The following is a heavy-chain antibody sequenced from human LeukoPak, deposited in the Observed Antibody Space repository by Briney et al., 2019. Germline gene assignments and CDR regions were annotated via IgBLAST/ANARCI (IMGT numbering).Heavy chain of an antibody. CDR1: GGSIRSSYYY. V-gene: IGHV4-39*01. CDR2: IYDSGST. J-gene: IGHJ4*02. D-gene: IGHD3-22*01. CDR3: ARRGPESSGYYFDD. Sequence: PSETLSLTCTVSGGSIRSSYYYWGWIRQPPGKGLEWIGSIYDSGSTCYNPSLKSRVTISVDTSKNQFSLKLSSVTAADAAVYYCARRGPESSGYYFDDWGQGTLVTVSS.